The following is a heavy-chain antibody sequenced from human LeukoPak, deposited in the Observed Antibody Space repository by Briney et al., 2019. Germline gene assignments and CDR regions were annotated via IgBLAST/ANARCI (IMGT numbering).Heavy chain of an antibody. CDR3: ARSVSGSYGAFDI. CDR1: GGSISSSSYY. V-gene: IGHV4-39*07. Sequence: PSETLSLTFTVSGGSISSSSYYWGWIRQPPGKGLEWIGEIYQSGSTNYNPSLKSRVTILVDNSKNQFSLKVNSVTAADTAVYFCARSVSGSYGAFDIWGQGTLVTVSS. CDR2: IYQSGST. J-gene: IGHJ3*02. D-gene: IGHD1-26*01.